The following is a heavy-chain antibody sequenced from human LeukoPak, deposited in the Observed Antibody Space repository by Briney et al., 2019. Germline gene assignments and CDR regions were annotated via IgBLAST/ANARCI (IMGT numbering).Heavy chain of an antibody. V-gene: IGHV4-4*07. Sequence: PSETLSLTCTVSGGSVTTAHWYWSWIRQPAGKGLEWIGRVYISGDTKYNPSLKSRVIMSLDASKNQFSLRLTSVTAADTAVYYCVRLIAEVGGGTNYFDTWGQGTLVTVSS. CDR2: VYISGDT. CDR1: GGSVTTAHWY. CDR3: VRLIAEVGGGTNYFDT. J-gene: IGHJ4*02. D-gene: IGHD2-21*01.